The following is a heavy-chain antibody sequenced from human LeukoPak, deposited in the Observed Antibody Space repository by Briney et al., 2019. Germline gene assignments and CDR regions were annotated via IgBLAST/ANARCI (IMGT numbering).Heavy chain of an antibody. CDR3: ARERAGSSVLDY. Sequence: GGSLRLSCAASGFIVSNNHINWIRQAPGKGLEWVSIIYSGDTTYYSDSVKGRFILSSDNSKNMLYLQLNSLRVEDTAVYYCARERAGSSVLDYWGQGTVVTVSS. D-gene: IGHD6-25*01. J-gene: IGHJ4*02. CDR2: IYSGDTT. CDR1: GFIVSNNH. V-gene: IGHV3-66*01.